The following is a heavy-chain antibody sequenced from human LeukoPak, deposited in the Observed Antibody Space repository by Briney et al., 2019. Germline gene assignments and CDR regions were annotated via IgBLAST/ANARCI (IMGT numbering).Heavy chain of an antibody. CDR1: GGSFSGYY. CDR3: ARDSGYGSGSYIPVGDY. CDR2: INHSGST. Sequence: PSETLSLTRAVYGGSFSGYYWSWIRQPPGKGLEWIGEINHSGSTNYNPSLKSRVTISVDTSKNQFSLKLSSVTAADTAVYYCARDSGYGSGSYIPVGDYWGQGTLVTVSS. J-gene: IGHJ4*02. V-gene: IGHV4-34*01. D-gene: IGHD3-10*01.